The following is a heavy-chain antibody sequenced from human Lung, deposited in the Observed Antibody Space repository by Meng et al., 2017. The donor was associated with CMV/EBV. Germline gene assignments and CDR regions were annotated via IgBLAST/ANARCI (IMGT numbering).Heavy chain of an antibody. CDR3: ARWGGILGVVVKTPDY. J-gene: IGHJ4*02. CDR2: ISAYNGNK. V-gene: IGHV1-18*01. CDR1: GYTFSDSG. Sequence: ASVTVSCKASGYTFSDSGIAWVRQVPGQGLEWMGWISAYNGNKNYVEQFQGRVTMTTDTSTSTAYMELRSLRSDDTAVYYCARWGGILGVVVKTPDYWGQGTLVTVSS. D-gene: IGHD3-3*01.